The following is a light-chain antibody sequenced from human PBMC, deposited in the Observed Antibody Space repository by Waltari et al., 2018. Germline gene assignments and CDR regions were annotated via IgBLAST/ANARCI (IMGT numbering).Light chain of an antibody. Sequence: QSALTQPASVSGSPGQSITISCTGTSGDVGGYNLFTWYQQHPGKAPKLMILEVNKWPSGVSNRFSGSKSGNTASLTISGLQAEDEADYHCCSYAGSDTWVFGGGTKLTVL. CDR3: CSYAGSDTWV. V-gene: IGLV2-23*02. CDR2: EVN. CDR1: SGDVGGYNL. J-gene: IGLJ3*02.